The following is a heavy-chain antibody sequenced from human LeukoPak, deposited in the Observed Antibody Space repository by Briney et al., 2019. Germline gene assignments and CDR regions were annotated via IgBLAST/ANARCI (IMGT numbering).Heavy chain of an antibody. V-gene: IGHV1-69*04. CDR3: ARSSHIVVVPAAIPTAGGVFDY. J-gene: IGHJ4*02. CDR1: GGTFSSYA. Sequence: SVKVSCKASGGTFSSYAISWVRQAPGQGLEWMGRIIPILGIANYAQKFQGRVTITADKSTSTAYMELSSLRSEDTAVYYCARSSHIVVVPAAIPTAGGVFDYWGQGTLVTVSS. CDR2: IIPILGIA. D-gene: IGHD2-2*02.